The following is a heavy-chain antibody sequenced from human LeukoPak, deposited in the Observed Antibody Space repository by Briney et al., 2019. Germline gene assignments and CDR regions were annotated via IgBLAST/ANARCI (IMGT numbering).Heavy chain of an antibody. CDR1: GFTVSSNY. V-gene: IGHV3-66*01. D-gene: IGHD4-23*01. Sequence: PGGSLRLSCAASGFTVSSNYMSWVRQAPGKGLEWVSIIYSGDSIYYADSVKGRFTISRDNSKSTLYLQMNSLRAEDTAVYYCARYLRTPDVAFDIWGQGTMVTVSS. CDR2: IYSGDSI. J-gene: IGHJ3*02. CDR3: ARYLRTPDVAFDI.